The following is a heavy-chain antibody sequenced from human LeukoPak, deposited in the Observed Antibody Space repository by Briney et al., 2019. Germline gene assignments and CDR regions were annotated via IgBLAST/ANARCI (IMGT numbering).Heavy chain of an antibody. D-gene: IGHD2-15*01. V-gene: IGHV3-30-3*01. CDR2: ISYDGSNK. J-gene: IGHJ4*02. Sequence: GGSVTLSCAASVFTFNSYPINWVRQAPCKGLEWVAVISYDGSNKYYADSVKGRFTISRDNSKNTLYLQMNSLRAEDTAVYYCARDHPSGGFDYWGQGTLVTVSS. CDR1: VFTFNSYP. CDR3: ARDHPSGGFDY.